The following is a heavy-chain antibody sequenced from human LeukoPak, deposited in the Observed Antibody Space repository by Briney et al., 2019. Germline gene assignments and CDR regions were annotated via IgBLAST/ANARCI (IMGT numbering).Heavy chain of an antibody. Sequence: PGGSLRLSCAPSGCTVSSNYMRWVRQAPGERLEWVSVIYNGGSTYYANSVKGIFTISRNKSKNSMYLQMISLRAEDTAVYYCARETNRGSYLGDFDYWGQGTLVTVSS. CDR3: ARETNRGSYLGDFDY. CDR1: GCTVSSNY. J-gene: IGHJ4*02. V-gene: IGHV3-66*01. CDR2: IYNGGST. D-gene: IGHD1-26*01.